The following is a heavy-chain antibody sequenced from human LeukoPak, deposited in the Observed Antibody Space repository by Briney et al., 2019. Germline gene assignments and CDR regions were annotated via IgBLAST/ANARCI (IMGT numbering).Heavy chain of an antibody. V-gene: IGHV3-21*01. CDR2: ISSSSSYI. D-gene: IGHD1-1*01. J-gene: IGHJ3*02. CDR1: GFTFSTYS. Sequence: GGSLRLSCAASGFTFSTYSMNWVRQTPGKGLEWASSISSSSSYIYYADSMKGRFSISRDNAKSSLYLQMNSLRAEDTAVYYCARSPPLWNGDAFDIWGQGTMVTVSS. CDR3: ARSPPLWNGDAFDI.